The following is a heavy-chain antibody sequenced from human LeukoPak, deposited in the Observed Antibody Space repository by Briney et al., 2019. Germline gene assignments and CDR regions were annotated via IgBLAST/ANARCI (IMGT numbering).Heavy chain of an antibody. J-gene: IGHJ4*02. V-gene: IGHV3-30*18. CDR1: GFSFSSYG. Sequence: GGSLRLSCAASGFSFSSYGMLWVRQAPGKGLEWVAVVSYDGSKEYYADSVKGRFTISRDNSKNTLYLQMNSLRAEDTAVYYCAKPPYDSSGYYQSTFDYWGQGTLVTVSS. CDR2: VSYDGSKE. CDR3: AKPPYDSSGYYQSTFDY. D-gene: IGHD3-22*01.